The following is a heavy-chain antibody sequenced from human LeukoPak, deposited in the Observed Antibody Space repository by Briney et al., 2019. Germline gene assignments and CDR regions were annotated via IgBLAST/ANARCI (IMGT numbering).Heavy chain of an antibody. V-gene: IGHV1-24*01. J-gene: IGHJ4*02. CDR1: GYTVADLS. CDR3: ATGMGATTQAYYFDY. CDR2: FDPGDGET. D-gene: IGHD1-26*01. Sequence: ASVKVSCKVSGYTVADLSMHWVRQATGKGLEWMGSFDPGDGETIYAQKFQGRVTMTEDTSTDTAYMVLSSLRSEDTAVYYCATGMGATTQAYYFDYWGQGTLVTVSS.